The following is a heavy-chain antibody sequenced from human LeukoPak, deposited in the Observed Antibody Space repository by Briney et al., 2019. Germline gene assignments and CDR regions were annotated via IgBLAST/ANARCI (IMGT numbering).Heavy chain of an antibody. CDR2: INHSGST. J-gene: IGHJ4*02. Sequence: SETLSLACAVYGGSFSGYYWSWIRQPPGKGLEWIGEINHSGSTNYNPSLKSRVTISVDTSKNQFSLKLSSVTAADTAVYYCARVRGGGYCSSTSCYNFDYWGQGTLVTVTS. V-gene: IGHV4-34*01. CDR1: GGSFSGYY. D-gene: IGHD2-2*02. CDR3: ARVRGGGYCSSTSCYNFDY.